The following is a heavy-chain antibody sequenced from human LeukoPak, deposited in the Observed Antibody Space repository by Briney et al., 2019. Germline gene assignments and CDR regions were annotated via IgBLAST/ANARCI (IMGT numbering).Heavy chain of an antibody. V-gene: IGHV1-2*02. D-gene: IGHD6-13*01. CDR2: INPNSGGT. J-gene: IGHJ6*03. CDR1: GYTFTGYY. CDR3: AREGAAAGTSLYYMDV. Sequence: GASVKVSCKASGYTFTGYYMHWVRQAPGQGLEWMGWINPNSGGTNYAQKFQGRVTMTRDTSISTAYMELSRLRSDGTAVYYCAREGAAAGTSLYYMDVWGKGTTVTVSS.